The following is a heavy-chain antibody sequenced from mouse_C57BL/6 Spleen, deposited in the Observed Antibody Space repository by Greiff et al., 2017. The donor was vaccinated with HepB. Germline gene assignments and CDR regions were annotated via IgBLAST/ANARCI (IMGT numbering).Heavy chain of an antibody. D-gene: IGHD2-12*01. CDR1: GFTFSDYG. J-gene: IGHJ3*01. Sequence: EVKLQESGGGLVQPGGSLKLSCAASGFTFSDYGMAWVRQAPRKGPEWVAFISNLAYSIYYADTVTGRFTISRENAKNTLYLEMSSLRSEDTAMYYCARQGDDGAWFAYWGQGTLVTVSA. CDR2: ISNLAYSI. V-gene: IGHV5-15*01. CDR3: ARQGDDGAWFAY.